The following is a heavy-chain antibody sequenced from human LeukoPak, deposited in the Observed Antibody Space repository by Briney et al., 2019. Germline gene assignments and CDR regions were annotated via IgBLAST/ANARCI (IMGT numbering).Heavy chain of an antibody. D-gene: IGHD3-10*01. CDR2: IKQDGSEK. CDR3: AREHAHYYGSGSYYYGMDV. Sequence: GGSLRLSCAASGFTFSSYWMSWVRQAPGKGLEWVANIKQDGSEKYYVDSVKGRFTISRDNAKNSLYLQMNSLRAEDTAVYYCAREHAHYYGSGSYYYGMDVWGQGTTVTVSS. V-gene: IGHV3-7*01. CDR1: GFTFSSYW. J-gene: IGHJ6*02.